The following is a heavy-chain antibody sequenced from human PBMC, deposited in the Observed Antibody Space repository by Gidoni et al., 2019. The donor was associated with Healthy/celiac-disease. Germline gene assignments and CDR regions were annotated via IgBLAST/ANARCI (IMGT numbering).Heavy chain of an antibody. CDR3: ARNAALRGRGMDV. CDR1: GFTVSSNY. J-gene: IGHJ6*02. D-gene: IGHD3-16*01. CDR2: IYSGGST. Sequence: EVQLVESGGGLIQLGGSLRLSCAASGFTVSSNYMSWVRQAPGKGLAWVSVIYSGGSTYYADSVKGRFTISRDNSKNTLYLQMNSLGAEDTAVYYCARNAALRGRGMDVWGQGTTVTVSS. V-gene: IGHV3-53*01.